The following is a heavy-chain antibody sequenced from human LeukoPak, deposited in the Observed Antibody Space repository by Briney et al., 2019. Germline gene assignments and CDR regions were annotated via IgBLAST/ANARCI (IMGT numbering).Heavy chain of an antibody. D-gene: IGHD3-22*01. CDR1: GGSMSAYY. V-gene: IGHV4-59*01. CDR2: IYSTGST. Sequence: QVQLQESGPGLVKPWETLSLTCTVSGGSMSAYYWSWIRQPPGKGLEWIGYIYSTGSTNYNPSLKSRVTISVDTSKNQFFLKLNSVTAADTALYYCARDYTMTHAFDIWGQGTLVTVSS. CDR3: ARDYTMTHAFDI. J-gene: IGHJ3*02.